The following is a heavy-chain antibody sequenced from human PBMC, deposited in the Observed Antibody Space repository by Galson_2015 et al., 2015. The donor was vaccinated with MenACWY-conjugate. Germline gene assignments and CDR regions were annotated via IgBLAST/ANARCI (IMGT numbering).Heavy chain of an antibody. V-gene: IGHV3-7*03. CDR1: GFTFNNYW. CDR2: IRQDGSEK. J-gene: IGHJ4*02. D-gene: IGHD2-15*01. Sequence: SLRLSCAASGFTFNNYWMSWVRQVPGKGPEWVANIRQDGSEKYYVDSVRGRFTISRDNAKSSLFLQMNSLRAEDTAVYYCARDFGFYCSHNDCYSPYWGQGTLVTVSS. CDR3: ARDFGFYCSHNDCYSPY.